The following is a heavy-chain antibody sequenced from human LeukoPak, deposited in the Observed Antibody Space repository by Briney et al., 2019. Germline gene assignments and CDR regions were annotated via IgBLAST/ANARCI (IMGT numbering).Heavy chain of an antibody. Sequence: PSQTLSLTCTVSGGSISSGSYYWSWIRQPAGKGLEWIGRIYTSGSTNYNPSLKSRVTISVDTSKNQFSLKLSSVTAADTAVYYCARDETVAGTRWFDPWGQGTLVTVSS. J-gene: IGHJ5*02. CDR2: IYTSGST. D-gene: IGHD6-19*01. CDR1: GGSISSGSYY. V-gene: IGHV4-61*02. CDR3: ARDETVAGTRWFDP.